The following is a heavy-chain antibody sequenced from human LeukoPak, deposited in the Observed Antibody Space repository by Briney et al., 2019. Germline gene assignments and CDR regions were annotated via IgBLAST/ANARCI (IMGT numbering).Heavy chain of an antibody. CDR2: IYSGGST. Sequence: GSLRLSCAASGFTVSSNYMSWVRQAPGKGLEWVSVIYSGGSTYYADSVKGRFTISRDNSKNTLYLQMNSLRAEDTAVYYCARDGPGSSGWFDYWGQGTLVTVSS. CDR1: GFTVSSNY. J-gene: IGHJ4*02. CDR3: ARDGPGSSGWFDY. D-gene: IGHD6-19*01. V-gene: IGHV3-53*01.